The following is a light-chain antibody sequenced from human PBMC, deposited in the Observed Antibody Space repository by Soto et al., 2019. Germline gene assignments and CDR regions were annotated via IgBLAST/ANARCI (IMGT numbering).Light chain of an antibody. Sequence: TVMTQSPATLSMSPGDRAALSCRASLNVATNMAWYQQKHGQAPRLLIYGASIRATGVPARFTVSGSGTEFTLLIKKLQSEDFAVYYCHQYNTGFRTFGRGTRVEV. V-gene: IGKV3-15*01. CDR2: GAS. CDR3: HQYNTGFRT. CDR1: LNVATN. J-gene: IGKJ1*01.